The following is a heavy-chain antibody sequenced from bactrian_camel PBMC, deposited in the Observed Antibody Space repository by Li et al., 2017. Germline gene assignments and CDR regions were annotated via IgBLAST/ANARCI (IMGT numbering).Heavy chain of an antibody. J-gene: IGHJ4*01. Sequence: QVQLVESGGGSVQTGGSLTLSCVASGFSYSPNIAWFRQAPGKEREAIASINSETLTNYADSVKGRFTVSRDNAKNTLYLQMSSLKLEDTGIYYCAAGPRLYGGSWSLPGWYKYWGQGTQVTVS. V-gene: IGHV3S53*01. CDR2: INSETLT. CDR3: AAGPRLYGGSWSLPGWYKY. D-gene: IGHD6*01. CDR1: GFSYSPN.